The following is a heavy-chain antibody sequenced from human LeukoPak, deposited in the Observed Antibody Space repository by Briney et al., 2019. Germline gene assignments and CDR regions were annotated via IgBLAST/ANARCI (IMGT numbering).Heavy chain of an antibody. CDR3: ARARGSGSYYGHDYYYYYHMDV. Sequence: ASVKVSCKASGYTFTSYYMHWVRQAPGQGLEWMGIINPSGGSTSYAQKFQGRVTMTRDTSTSTVYMELSSLRSEDTAVYYCARARGSGSYYGHDYYYYYHMDVWGQGTTVTVSS. J-gene: IGHJ6*03. D-gene: IGHD3-10*01. CDR1: GYTFTSYY. V-gene: IGHV1-46*01. CDR2: INPSGGST.